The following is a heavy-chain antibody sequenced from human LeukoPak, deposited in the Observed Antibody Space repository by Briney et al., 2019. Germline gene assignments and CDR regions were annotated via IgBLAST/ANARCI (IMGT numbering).Heavy chain of an antibody. CDR1: GFTVSSNY. V-gene: IGHV3-53*01. D-gene: IGHD3-9*01. CDR3: VSHSDTLTSYSFDY. J-gene: IGHJ4*02. CDR2: IYSDGRT. Sequence: GGSLRLSCAASGFTVSSNYMSWVRQAPGTGLEWVSIIYSDGRTYYADSVKGRFTISRDNSKNTMSLQMNSLRAEDAAVYYCVSHSDTLTSYSFDYWGQGTLVTVSS.